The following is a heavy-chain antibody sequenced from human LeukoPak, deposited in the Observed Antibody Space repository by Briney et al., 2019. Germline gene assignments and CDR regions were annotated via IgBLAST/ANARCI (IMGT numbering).Heavy chain of an antibody. CDR3: ARVKGANFDY. V-gene: IGHV1-2*02. D-gene: IGHD1-26*01. CDR2: INPNSGGT. Sequence: ASVKVSCKASGYTFTGYYMHWVRQAPGQGLEWMGWINPNSGGTNYAQKFQGRVTMTRDTSTSTAYMELRSLRSDDTAVYYCARVKGANFDYWGQGTLVTVSS. J-gene: IGHJ4*02. CDR1: GYTFTGYY.